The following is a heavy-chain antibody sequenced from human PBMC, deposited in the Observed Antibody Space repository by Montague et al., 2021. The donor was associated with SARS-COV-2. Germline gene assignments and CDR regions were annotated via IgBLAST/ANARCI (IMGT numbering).Heavy chain of an antibody. CDR3: VRDPATGMDV. Sequence: SLRLSCAASGFNFSDYGINWVRQAPGMGLEWFSYISATSRTIYYADSVKGRFTVSRDNAKNSLYLQMNSLRAEDTALYYCVRDPATGMDVWGLGTMVTVSS. J-gene: IGHJ6*02. CDR2: ISATSRTI. CDR1: GFNFSDYG. V-gene: IGHV3-48*04.